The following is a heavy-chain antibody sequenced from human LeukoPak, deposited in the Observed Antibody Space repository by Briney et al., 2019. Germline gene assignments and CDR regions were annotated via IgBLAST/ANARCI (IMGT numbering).Heavy chain of an antibody. D-gene: IGHD1-26*01. CDR1: GYSINSGYY. J-gene: IGHJ4*02. V-gene: IGHV4-38-2*01. Sequence: PSETLSLTCVVSGYSINSGYYWGWIRQPPGKGLEGIGSISHSGSTYYNPSLKSRVTISVGTSKNQFSLKLSSVTAADTAVYYCARAGGYSGSYYEFDYWGQGTLVTVSS. CDR2: ISHSGST. CDR3: ARAGGYSGSYYEFDY.